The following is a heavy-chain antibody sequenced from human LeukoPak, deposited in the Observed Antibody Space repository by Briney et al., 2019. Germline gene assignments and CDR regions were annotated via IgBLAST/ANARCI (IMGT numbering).Heavy chain of an antibody. CDR3: ARDIGSRDAFDI. CDR2: INPSGGST. D-gene: IGHD5/OR15-5a*01. V-gene: IGHV1-46*01. J-gene: IGHJ3*02. CDR1: GYTFTSYY. Sequence: ASVKVSCKASGYTFTSYYMHWVRQAPGQGLEWMGIINPSGGSTSYAQKFQGRVTMTRDTSISTAYMELSRLRSDDTAVYYCARDIGSRDAFDIWGQGTMVTVSS.